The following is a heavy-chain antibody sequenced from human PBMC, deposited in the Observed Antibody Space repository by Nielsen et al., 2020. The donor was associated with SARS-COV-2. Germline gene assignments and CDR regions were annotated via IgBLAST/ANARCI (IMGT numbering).Heavy chain of an antibody. CDR2: INHSGST. CDR1: GGSFSGYY. V-gene: IGHV4-34*01. D-gene: IGHD6-13*01. Sequence: SETLSLTCAVYGGSFSGYYWSWIRQPPGKGLEWIGEINHSGSTNYNPSLKSRVTISVDTSKNQFSLKLSSVTAADTAVYYCARGSPIAAANFDYWGQGTLVTVSS. J-gene: IGHJ4*02. CDR3: ARGSPIAAANFDY.